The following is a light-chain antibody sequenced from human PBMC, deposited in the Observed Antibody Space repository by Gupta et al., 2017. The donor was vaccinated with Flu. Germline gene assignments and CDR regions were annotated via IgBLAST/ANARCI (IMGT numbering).Light chain of an antibody. CDR3: SSYTSSSTRV. Sequence: QSALTQPASVSASPGQSITISCTGTSSDVGGYNYVSWYQQHPGKAHKLMIYEVSNRPSGVANRFSGSKSGNTASLTISGLQAEDEADYYCSSYTSSSTRVFGTGTKVTVL. J-gene: IGLJ1*01. CDR1: SSDVGGYNY. V-gene: IGLV2-14*01. CDR2: EVS.